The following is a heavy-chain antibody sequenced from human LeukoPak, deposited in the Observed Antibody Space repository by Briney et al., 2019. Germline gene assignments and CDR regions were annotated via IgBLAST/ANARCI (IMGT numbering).Heavy chain of an antibody. CDR2: MNPNSGNT. Sequence: GASVKVSCKASGYTFTSYDINWVRQATGQGLEWMGWMNPNSGNTGYAQKFQGRVTITRNTSISTAYMELSSLRSEDTAVYYCARALSKPGGPAATAGYRGQGTLVTVSS. CDR3: ARALSKPGGPAATAGY. D-gene: IGHD2-2*01. V-gene: IGHV1-8*03. J-gene: IGHJ4*02. CDR1: GYTFTSYD.